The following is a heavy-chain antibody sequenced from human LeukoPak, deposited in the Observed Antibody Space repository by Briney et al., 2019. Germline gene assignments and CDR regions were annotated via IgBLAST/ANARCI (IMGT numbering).Heavy chain of an antibody. CDR1: GFIFGSYE. CDR2: ISSSGTTI. Sequence: PGGSLRLSCAASGFIFGSYELNWVRQAPGKGLEWVSYISSSGTTIHYADSVKGRFIISRDNAKNSLYLQMNSLRGEDTAVYYCARESRYCFDYWGQGTLVTVSS. CDR3: ARESRYCFDY. J-gene: IGHJ4*02. V-gene: IGHV3-48*03.